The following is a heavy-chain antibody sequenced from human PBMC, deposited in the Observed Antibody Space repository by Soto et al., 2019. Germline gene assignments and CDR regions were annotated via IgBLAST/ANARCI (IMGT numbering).Heavy chain of an antibody. CDR3: ARLGRTDYGEPFMLY. V-gene: IGHV4-39*01. J-gene: IGHJ4*02. D-gene: IGHD4-17*01. CDR1: GGSISSSNCY. Sequence: SETLSLTCTVSGGSISSSNCYWGWIRQPPGKGLEWIGSIYYSGSTNYNPSLKSRVTISVDTSRNQFSLKLSSVTAADTAVYYCARLGRTDYGEPFMLYWGQGTLVTVS. CDR2: IYYSGST.